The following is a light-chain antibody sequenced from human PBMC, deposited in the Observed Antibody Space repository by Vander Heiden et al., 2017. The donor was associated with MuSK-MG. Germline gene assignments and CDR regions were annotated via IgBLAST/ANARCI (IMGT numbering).Light chain of an antibody. V-gene: IGLV3-21*02. J-gene: IGLJ1*01. Sequence: SYVLTQPPSVSFAPGQTATISCGGNNIGAKSVHWHQQKPGRAPVLVVFNDADRPSGIPERFSGSKSGNTATLTIRRVEVGDEADYYCQVWDPSDALYFLGTGTKVTAL. CDR3: QVWDPSDALYF. CDR1: NIGAKS. CDR2: NDA.